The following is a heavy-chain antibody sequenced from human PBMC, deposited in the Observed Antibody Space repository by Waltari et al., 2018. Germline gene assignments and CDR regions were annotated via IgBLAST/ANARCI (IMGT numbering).Heavy chain of an antibody. Sequence: EVQLLESGGGLVQPGGSLRLSCAASGFTFSSYAISWVRQAPGKGLEWVSAISGSGGSTYYADSVKGRFTISRDNSKNTLYLQMNSLRAEDTAVYYCAKGNYYDSSGPDYWGQGTLVTVSS. V-gene: IGHV3-23*01. D-gene: IGHD3-22*01. CDR2: ISGSGGST. CDR3: AKGNYYDSSGPDY. CDR1: GFTFSSYA. J-gene: IGHJ4*02.